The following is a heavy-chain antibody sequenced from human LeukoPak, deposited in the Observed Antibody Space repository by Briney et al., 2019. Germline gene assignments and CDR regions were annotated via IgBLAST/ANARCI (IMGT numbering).Heavy chain of an antibody. Sequence: GGSLRLSCAASGLTFSSYWMSWVRQAPGKGREWVAYIKQDGSEKYYVDSVKGRFTISRDNAKNSLYLQMNSLRAEDTAVYYCAKEDGGYDQVYFDYWGQGTLVTVSS. CDR3: AKEDGGYDQVYFDY. CDR2: IKQDGSEK. CDR1: GLTFSSYW. J-gene: IGHJ4*02. V-gene: IGHV3-7*01. D-gene: IGHD5-12*01.